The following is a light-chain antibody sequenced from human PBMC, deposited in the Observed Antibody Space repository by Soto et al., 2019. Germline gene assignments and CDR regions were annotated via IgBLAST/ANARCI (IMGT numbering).Light chain of an antibody. J-gene: IGKJ2*01. V-gene: IGKV3-20*01. Sequence: EIVLTQSPGTLSLSPGERATLSCRASQSVSSSFLAWYQHKPGQAPRLLIYGASTRATGIPDTFSGSGSGTDFTLTIGRLEHEDFEVYYCQQSGTSPYTFGQGTKVDIK. CDR2: GAS. CDR3: QQSGTSPYT. CDR1: QSVSSSF.